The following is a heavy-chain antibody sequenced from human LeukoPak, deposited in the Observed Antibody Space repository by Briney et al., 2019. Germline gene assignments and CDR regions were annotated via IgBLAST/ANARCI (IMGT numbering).Heavy chain of an antibody. CDR3: ASSTVTSYIDY. Sequence: PGGSLRLSCAASGFAFSSHGMHWVRQPPGKGLEWVAVISYDENNKYYADSVKGRFTISRDNSKTTLYLQMNSLRIEDTAVYYCASSTVTSYIDYWGQGTLVTVSS. CDR1: GFAFSSHG. D-gene: IGHD4-17*01. CDR2: ISYDENNK. V-gene: IGHV3-30*03. J-gene: IGHJ4*02.